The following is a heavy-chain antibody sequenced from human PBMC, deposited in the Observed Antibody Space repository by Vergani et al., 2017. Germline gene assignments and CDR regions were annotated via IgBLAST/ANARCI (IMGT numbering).Heavy chain of an antibody. V-gene: IGHV3-48*01. Sequence: QLVESGGGWVQPGGSLRLSCVVSGFDFSSYIMNWVRQAPGKGLEWVSFVSTGTKSQSYAESVKGRFTISRDSAKNSLYLQMDSLRAEDTAVYYCARDGHSSSWGGYWGQGTLVTVSS. D-gene: IGHD6-13*01. CDR1: GFDFSSYI. CDR3: ARDGHSSSWGGY. CDR2: VSTGTKSQ. J-gene: IGHJ4*02.